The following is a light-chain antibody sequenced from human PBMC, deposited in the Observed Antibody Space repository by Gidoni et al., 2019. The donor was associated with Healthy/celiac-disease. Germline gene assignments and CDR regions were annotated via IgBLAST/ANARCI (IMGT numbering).Light chain of an antibody. CDR2: GAS. CDR1: QSVSSSY. CDR3: QQCGSSLYT. V-gene: IGKV3-20*01. J-gene: IGKJ2*01. Sequence: EIVLTQPPGALSLSPGERATLSCRASQSVSSSYLAWYQQKPGQAPRLLIYGASSRATGIPDRFSGSGSGTDFTLTISRLEPEDFAVYYCQQCGSSLYTFGQGTKLEIK.